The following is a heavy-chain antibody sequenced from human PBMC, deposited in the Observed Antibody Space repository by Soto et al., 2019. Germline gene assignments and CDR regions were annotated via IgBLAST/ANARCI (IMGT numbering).Heavy chain of an antibody. D-gene: IGHD2-8*01. CDR1: GFTFSNYA. CDR2: ISGSGGIT. Sequence: EVQLLESGGGVVLPGGSLRLSCAASGFTFSNYALRWVRQAPGQWVEWVSAISGSGGITYYADSVKGRFTIPSDNCKNTLSLQMNRLRLQDTALYYYANDEPLGTVCYGLVFDYWGQGTLVTVSS. V-gene: IGHV3-23*01. J-gene: IGHJ4*02. CDR3: ANDEPLGTVCYGLVFDY.